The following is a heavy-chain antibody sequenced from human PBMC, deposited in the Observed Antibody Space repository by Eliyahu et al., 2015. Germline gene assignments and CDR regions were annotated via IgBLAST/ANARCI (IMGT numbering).Heavy chain of an antibody. V-gene: IGHV1-2*02. CDR1: GYSFTAYX. J-gene: IGHJ1*01. D-gene: IGHD6-19*01. Sequence: QVQLVQSGAAVKKPGASVXXXXXASGYSFTAYXIHWVRQAPGQGLEWMGWINYNSGGTXSLQKFQGRLTMTGDASISTAYMELNSLRSDDTAVYYCARVASSGPLQHWGQGTLVTVSS. CDR3: ARVASSGPLQH. CDR2: INYNSGGT.